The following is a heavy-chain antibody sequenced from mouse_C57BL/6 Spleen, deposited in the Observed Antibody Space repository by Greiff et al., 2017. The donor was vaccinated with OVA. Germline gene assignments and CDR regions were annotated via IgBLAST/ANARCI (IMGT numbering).Heavy chain of an antibody. CDR3: ARYYYGSSYHYYAMDY. V-gene: IGHV1-42*01. Sequence: EVQLQQSGPELVKPGASVKKSCKASGYSFTGYYMNWVKQSPEKSLEWIGEINPSTGGTTYNQKFKAKATLTVDKSYSTDYMQLKSLTSEDSAIDYCARYYYGSSYHYYAMDYWGKGTSVTVSS. CDR2: INPSTGGT. J-gene: IGHJ4*01. D-gene: IGHD1-1*01. CDR1: GYSFTGYY.